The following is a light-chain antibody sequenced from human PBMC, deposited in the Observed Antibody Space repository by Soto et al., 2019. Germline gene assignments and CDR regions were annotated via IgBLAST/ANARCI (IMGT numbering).Light chain of an antibody. CDR3: IQDFISPLT. Sequence: AVQLPRSPSSLTESFGDRVTITCRASQGIRGDLGWYQQKPGKAPKLLISATSTLQSGVPSRFSGRGSGTNFTLTISSLQPEDFATYYCIQDFISPLTVGQGTKVDI. CDR1: QGIRGD. J-gene: IGKJ1*01. V-gene: IGKV1-6*01. CDR2: ATS.